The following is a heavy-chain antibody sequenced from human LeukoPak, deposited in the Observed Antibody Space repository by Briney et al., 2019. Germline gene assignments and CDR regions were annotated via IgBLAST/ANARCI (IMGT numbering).Heavy chain of an antibody. CDR1: GYTLTELS. J-gene: IGHJ6*02. CDR3: ATTESYRYDI. CDR2: FDPGDGET. Sequence: GASVKVSCKVSGYTLTELSMHRVRQAPGKGLEWMGGFDPGDGETIYAQKFQGRVTMTEDTSTDTAYMELSSLRSEDTAAYYCATTESYRYDIWGQGTTVTVSS. D-gene: IGHD3-9*01. V-gene: IGHV1-24*01.